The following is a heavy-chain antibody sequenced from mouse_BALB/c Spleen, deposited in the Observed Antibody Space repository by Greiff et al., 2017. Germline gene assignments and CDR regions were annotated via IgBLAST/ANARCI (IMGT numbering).Heavy chain of an antibody. Sequence: EVKLVESGGGLVKPGGSLKLSCAASGFTFSSYAMSWVRQSPEKRLEWVAEISSGGSYTYYPDTVTGRFTISRDNAKNTLYLEMSSLRSEDTAMYYCARGRSYYGNYEGMDYWGQGTSVTVSS. J-gene: IGHJ4*01. D-gene: IGHD2-1*01. V-gene: IGHV5-9-4*01. CDR3: ARGRSYYGNYEGMDY. CDR1: GFTFSSYA. CDR2: ISSGGSYT.